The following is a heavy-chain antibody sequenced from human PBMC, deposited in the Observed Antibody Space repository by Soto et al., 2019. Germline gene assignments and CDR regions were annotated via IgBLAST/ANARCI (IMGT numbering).Heavy chain of an antibody. Sequence: SETLSLTCVVYGGSFSGYYWSWIRQPPGKGLEWIGEINHSGSTNYNPSLKSRVTISVDTSKNQFSLKLSSVTAADTAVYYCARGTRGYSGYDPNLYFDYWGQGTLVPVSS. V-gene: IGHV4-34*01. J-gene: IGHJ4*02. CDR2: INHSGST. CDR1: GGSFSGYY. CDR3: ARGTRGYSGYDPNLYFDY. D-gene: IGHD5-12*01.